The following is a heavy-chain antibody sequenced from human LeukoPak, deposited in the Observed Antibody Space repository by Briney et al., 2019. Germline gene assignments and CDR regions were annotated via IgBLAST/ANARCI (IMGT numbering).Heavy chain of an antibody. D-gene: IGHD3-22*01. CDR1: GGTFSSYA. J-gene: IGHJ4*02. CDR3: ARGSYYYDSSGYPYYYFDY. Sequence: VASVKVSCKASGGTFSSYAISWVRQAPGQGLEWMGGIIPIFGTANYAQKFQGRVTITADESTSTAYMELSSLRSEDTAVYYCARGSYYYDSSGYPYYYFDYWGQGTLVTVSS. V-gene: IGHV1-69*13. CDR2: IIPIFGTA.